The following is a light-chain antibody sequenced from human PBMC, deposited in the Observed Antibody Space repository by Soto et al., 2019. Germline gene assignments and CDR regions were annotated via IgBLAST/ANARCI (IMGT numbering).Light chain of an antibody. CDR1: HDIKNY. J-gene: IGKJ2*01. CDR3: QQSYSSPYT. CDR2: AAF. Sequence: DIQLTQSPPSLSASEGDRVTITCQASHDIKNYLNWYQQKPGKAPKLLIYAAFSLQRGAPSRFSGSGSGTDFTLTISSLQLEDFATYYCQQSYSSPYTFGQGTKLEIK. V-gene: IGKV1-39*01.